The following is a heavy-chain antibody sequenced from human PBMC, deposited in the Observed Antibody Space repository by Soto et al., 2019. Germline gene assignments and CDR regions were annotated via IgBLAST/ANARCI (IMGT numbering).Heavy chain of an antibody. J-gene: IGHJ4*02. Sequence: ASVKVSCKASGYTFITYGVTWVRQAPGQGLEWMGWITTYNGKTHYAQKFQDRVTMTTDTAATTAYMELRSLTSDDSAMYFCARDTSHYFDHWGQGILVTVS. CDR3: ARDTSHYFDH. CDR1: GYTFITYG. CDR2: ITTYNGKT. D-gene: IGHD2-2*01. V-gene: IGHV1-18*01.